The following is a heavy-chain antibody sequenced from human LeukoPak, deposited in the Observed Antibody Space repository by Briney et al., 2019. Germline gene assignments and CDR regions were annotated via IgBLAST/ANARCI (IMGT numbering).Heavy chain of an antibody. V-gene: IGHV3-21*01. Sequence: AGGSLRLSCAASGFTVSSNYMSWVRQAPGKGLELVLSISSSSSYIYYADSVKGRFTISRDNAKNSLYLQMNSLRAEDTAVYYCASLYGSGSTFDYWGQGTLVTVSS. CDR1: GFTVSSNY. D-gene: IGHD3-10*01. CDR3: ASLYGSGSTFDY. CDR2: ISSSSSYI. J-gene: IGHJ4*02.